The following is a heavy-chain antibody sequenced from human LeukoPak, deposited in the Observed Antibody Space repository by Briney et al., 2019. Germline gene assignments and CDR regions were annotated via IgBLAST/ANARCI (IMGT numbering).Heavy chain of an antibody. CDR3: ARDTVTNNWFDP. J-gene: IGHJ5*02. V-gene: IGHV3-74*01. Sequence: PGGSLRLSCVASGFTFDNYGMNWVRQVPGKGLVWVSRINTDGSSTSYADSVKGRFTISRDNAKNTLYLQMNSLRAEDTAVYYCARDTVTNNWFDPWGQGTLVTVSS. CDR2: INTDGSST. D-gene: IGHD4-11*01. CDR1: GFTFDNYG.